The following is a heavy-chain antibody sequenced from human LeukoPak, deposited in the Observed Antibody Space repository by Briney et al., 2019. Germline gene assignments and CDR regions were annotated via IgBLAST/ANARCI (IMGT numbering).Heavy chain of an antibody. CDR2: ISSSSYI. CDR3: ASPGFHDSNGYNY. V-gene: IGHV3-69-1*01. J-gene: IGHJ4*02. CDR1: GFTFSAYA. Sequence: GGSLRLSCAASGFTFSAYAMSWVRQAPGKGLEWVSSISSSSYIYYADSVKGRFTISRDNAKNSLYLQMNSLRVEDTAVYYCASPGFHDSNGYNYWGQGTLVTVSS. D-gene: IGHD3-22*01.